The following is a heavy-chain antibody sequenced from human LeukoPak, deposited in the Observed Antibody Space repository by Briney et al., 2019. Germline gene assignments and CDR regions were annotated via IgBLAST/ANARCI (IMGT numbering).Heavy chain of an antibody. V-gene: IGHV4-34*01. D-gene: IGHD5-18*01. CDR3: ARVGGYSYGYWVY. CDR1: GGSFSGYY. J-gene: IGHJ4*02. Sequence: PSETLSLTCGVYGGSFSGYYWSWIRQPPGKGLEWIGEINHSGSTNYNPSLKSRVTISVDTSKNQFSLKLSSVTAAGTAVYYCARVGGYSYGYWVYWGQGTLVTVSS. CDR2: INHSGST.